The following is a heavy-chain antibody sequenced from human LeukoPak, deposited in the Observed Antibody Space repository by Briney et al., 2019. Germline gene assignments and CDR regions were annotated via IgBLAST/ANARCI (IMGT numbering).Heavy chain of an antibody. J-gene: IGHJ5*02. D-gene: IGHD1-26*01. CDR2: ITASGTAM. V-gene: IGHV3-48*02. CDR3: ASAYSGSP. CDR1: GFTLSSYS. Sequence: GGSLRLSCAASGFTLSSYSMNWVRQAPGKGLEWVSHITASGTAMFYADSVKGRFTISRDNAKNSLYLQMNSLRDEDTAVYYCASAYSGSPWGQGTLVTVSS.